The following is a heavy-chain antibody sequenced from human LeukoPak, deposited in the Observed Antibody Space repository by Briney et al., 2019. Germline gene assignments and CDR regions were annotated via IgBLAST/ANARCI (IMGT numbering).Heavy chain of an antibody. CDR1: GYSLSELP. Sequence: GASVKVSCKVSGYSLSELPMHWVRQAPGKGLEWMGGFDPENGETIYAQKFQGRVTMTEDTSTDIAYMELSSLRSEDTAVYYCATGSAYYYDSGGPFDIWGQGTMVTVSS. CDR2: FDPENGET. CDR3: ATGSAYYYDSGGPFDI. J-gene: IGHJ3*02. V-gene: IGHV1-24*01. D-gene: IGHD3-22*01.